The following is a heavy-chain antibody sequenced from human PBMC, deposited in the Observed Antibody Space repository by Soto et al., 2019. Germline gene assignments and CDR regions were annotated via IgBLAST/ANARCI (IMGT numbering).Heavy chain of an antibody. Sequence: ASVKVACKASGYTFTSYDINWVRQATGQGLEWMGWMNPNSGNTGYAQKFQGRVTMTRNTSISTAYMELSSLRSEDTAVYYCASLVDTAMGSDYWGQGTLVTVSS. CDR1: GYTFTSYD. CDR2: MNPNSGNT. J-gene: IGHJ4*02. D-gene: IGHD5-18*01. V-gene: IGHV1-8*01. CDR3: ASLVDTAMGSDY.